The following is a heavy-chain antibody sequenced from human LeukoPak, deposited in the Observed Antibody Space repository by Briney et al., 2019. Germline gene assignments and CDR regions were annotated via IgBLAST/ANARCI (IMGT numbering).Heavy chain of an antibody. J-gene: IGHJ6*02. V-gene: IGHV4-30-2*01. D-gene: IGHD4-17*01. CDR2: IYHSGST. CDR3: ARVMGGDYDYYGMDV. Sequence: SETLSLTCAVSGGSISSGGYSWSWIRQPPGKGLEWIGYIYHSGSTYYNPSLKSRVTISVDRSKNQFSLKLCSVTAADTAVYYCARVMGGDYDYYGMDVWGQGTTVTVSS. CDR1: GGSISSGGYS.